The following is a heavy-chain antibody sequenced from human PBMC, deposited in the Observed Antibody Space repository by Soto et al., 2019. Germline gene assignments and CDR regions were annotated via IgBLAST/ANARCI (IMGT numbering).Heavy chain of an antibody. CDR2: IKSRSKGGTT. CDR1: GFTFSNSW. Sequence: EVQLVESGGGLVKPGESLRLSCAASGFTFSNSWMSWVRQAPGKGLEWVARIKSRSKGGTTDYAAPVKGRFTISRDDSKNTLYRQMNSLKTEDAALYYCTADRFNWGQGTLVTVSS. J-gene: IGHJ4*02. V-gene: IGHV3-15*01. D-gene: IGHD3-10*01. CDR3: TADRFN.